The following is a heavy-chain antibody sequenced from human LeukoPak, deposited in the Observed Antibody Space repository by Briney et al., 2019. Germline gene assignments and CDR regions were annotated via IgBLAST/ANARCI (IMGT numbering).Heavy chain of an antibody. J-gene: IGHJ5*02. Sequence: PGGSLRLSFAASGFTFNSYAMNWARQAPGKGLGWVSGISASGGGTYYADSVKGRFTISRDNSKNTLYLQMSSLRAEDTAIYYCAKDRIAAAGAKGGWFDPWGQGTLVTVSS. CDR3: AKDRIAAAGAKGGWFDP. CDR1: GFTFNSYA. V-gene: IGHV3-23*01. D-gene: IGHD6-13*01. CDR2: ISASGGGT.